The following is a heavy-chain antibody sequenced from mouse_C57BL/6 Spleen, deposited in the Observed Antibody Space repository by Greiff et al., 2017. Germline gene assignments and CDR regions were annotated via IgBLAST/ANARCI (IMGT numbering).Heavy chain of an antibody. J-gene: IGHJ4*01. D-gene: IGHD6-1*01. V-gene: IGHV6-6*01. CDR3: TRNCLLAMDD. CDR1: GFTFSDAW. CDR2: IRNKANNHAT. Sequence: EVQLVESGGGLVQPGGSMKLSCAASGFTFSDAWMDWVRQSPEQGLEWVAEIRNKANNHATYYAESVKGRFTISGDDSKSSVYLQMNSLRAEDTGVYYCTRNCLLAMDDWGQGTSVTVSS.